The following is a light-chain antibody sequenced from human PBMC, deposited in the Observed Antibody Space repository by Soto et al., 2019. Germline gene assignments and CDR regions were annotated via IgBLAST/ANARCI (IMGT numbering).Light chain of an antibody. Sequence: QSVLTQPRSVSGSPGQSVTISCTGTSSDVGGYDFVSWYQQHPGKAPKLMIYDVTKRPSGVPDRFSGSKSGNTASLTISGLQAEDEADYYCCSYAGGYTRYVFGTGTQLTVL. J-gene: IGLJ1*01. CDR3: CSYAGGYTRYV. CDR2: DVT. V-gene: IGLV2-11*01. CDR1: SSDVGGYDF.